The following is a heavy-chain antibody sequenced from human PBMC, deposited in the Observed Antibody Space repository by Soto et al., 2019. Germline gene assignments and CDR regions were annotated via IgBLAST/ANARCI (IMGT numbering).Heavy chain of an antibody. Sequence: EVQLVESGGGLVKPGGSLRLSCEVSGFTFTNAWMNWVRQAPGKGLEWIGRIRSKTYGETTDYGASVKGRFTVSRDDSKDTVYLQMNSLKIEDTAVYYCATCRDYCTGLFAFAFWGQGTVVTVSS. CDR1: GFTFTNAW. CDR3: ATCRDYCTGLFAFAF. CDR2: IRSKTYGETT. D-gene: IGHD2-8*02. V-gene: IGHV3-15*01. J-gene: IGHJ3*01.